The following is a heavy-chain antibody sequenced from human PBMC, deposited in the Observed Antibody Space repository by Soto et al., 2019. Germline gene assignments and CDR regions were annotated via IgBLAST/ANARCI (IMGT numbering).Heavy chain of an antibody. D-gene: IGHD3-10*01. CDR2: ISAYNGNT. CDR3: ARDAPQLLWFGDPFDN. CDR1: GYTFTSYG. J-gene: IGHJ4*02. Sequence: ASVKVSCKASGYTFTSYGISWGRQAPGQGLEWMGWISAYNGNTNYAQKLQGRVTMTTDTSTSTAYMELRSLRSDDTAVYYCARDAPQLLWFGDPFDNWGQGTLVTVSS. V-gene: IGHV1-18*01.